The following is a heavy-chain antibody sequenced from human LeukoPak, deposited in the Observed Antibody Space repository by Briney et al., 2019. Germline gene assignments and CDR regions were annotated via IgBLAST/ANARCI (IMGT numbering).Heavy chain of an antibody. CDR2: ISGGGETT. V-gene: IGHV3-23*01. D-gene: IGHD4-17*01. J-gene: IGHJ4*02. CDR1: GFTFNNYT. Sequence: GGSLRLSCAASGFTFNNYTMNWVRQAPGKGLEWASSISGGGETTYYADSAKGRFTISRDNSQNTLYLQMNSLRAEDTAVYYCARDYADYVGYFFFDYWGQGTLVTVSS. CDR3: ARDYADYVGYFFFDY.